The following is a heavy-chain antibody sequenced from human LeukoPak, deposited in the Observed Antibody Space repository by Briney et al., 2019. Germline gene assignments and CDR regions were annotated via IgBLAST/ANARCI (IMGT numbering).Heavy chain of an antibody. Sequence: PSETLSLTCTVSGGSISSSSYYWGWIRQPPGKGLEWIGSIYCSGSTYYNPSLKSRVTISVDTSKNQFSLKLSSVTAADTAVYYCARQAGRFGEWLLEFHFDYWGQGTLVTVSS. D-gene: IGHD3-3*01. CDR3: ARQAGRFGEWLLEFHFDY. CDR1: GGSISSSSYY. J-gene: IGHJ4*02. CDR2: IYCSGST. V-gene: IGHV4-39*01.